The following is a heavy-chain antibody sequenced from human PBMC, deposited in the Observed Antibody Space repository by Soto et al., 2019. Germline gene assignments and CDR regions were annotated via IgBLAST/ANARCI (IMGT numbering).Heavy chain of an antibody. CDR2: IYHSGST. CDR1: GGSISSGGYS. V-gene: IGHV4-30-2*01. J-gene: IGHJ6*01. D-gene: IGHD3-10*01. CDR3: ARAGIIMLRGVSITHGGMEV. Sequence: TSETLSLTCAVSGGSISSGGYSWSWIRQPPGKGLEWIGYIYHSGSTYYNPSLNSRVTISVDRSKTQLSLKLSSVTAADPAGSYCARAGIIMLRGVSITHGGMEVWGQGNRGTASS.